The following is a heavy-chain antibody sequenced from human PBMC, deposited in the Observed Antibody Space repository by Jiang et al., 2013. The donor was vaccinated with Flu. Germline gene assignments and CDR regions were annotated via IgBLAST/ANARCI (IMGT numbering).Heavy chain of an antibody. V-gene: IGHV5-10-1*01. CDR1: GYSFTNYW. CDR2: IDPSDSYT. J-gene: IGHJ4*02. D-gene: IGHD2-8*02. Sequence: GAEVKKPGESLRISCKGSGYSFTNYWISWVRQMPGKGLEWMGRIDPSDSYTNYSPSFQGHVTISAEKSISTAYLQWSSLKASDTAMYYCARHEPQYGWTYYFDYWGQGTLVTVSS. CDR3: ARHEPQYGWTYYFDY.